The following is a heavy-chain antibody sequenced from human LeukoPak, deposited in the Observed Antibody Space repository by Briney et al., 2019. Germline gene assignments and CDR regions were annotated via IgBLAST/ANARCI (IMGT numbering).Heavy chain of an antibody. D-gene: IGHD6-19*01. J-gene: IGHJ4*02. V-gene: IGHV3-23*01. CDR2: ISGSGGST. CDR1: GFTLSSYG. Sequence: PGGSLRLSYAASGFTLSSYGMSWVRQAPGKGLEWVSAISGSGGSTYYADSVKGRSTISRDNSKNTLYLQMDSLRAEDTAIYYCARSGYTSGTGKFDNWGQGTLVTVSS. CDR3: ARSGYTSGTGKFDN.